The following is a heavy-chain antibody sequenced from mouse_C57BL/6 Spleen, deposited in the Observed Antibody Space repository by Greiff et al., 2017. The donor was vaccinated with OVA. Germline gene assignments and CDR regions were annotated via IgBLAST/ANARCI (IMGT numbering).Heavy chain of an antibody. CDR2: IRNKANNPAT. J-gene: IGHJ2*01. Sequence: EVKLVESGGGLVQPGGSMKLSCAASGFTFSDAWMDWVRQSPEKGLEWVAEIRNKANNPATYYAESVKGRFTISRDDSKSSVYLQMNSLRAEDTGIYYCTMGPYYDLDYWGQGTTLTVSS. D-gene: IGHD2-4*01. CDR1: GFTFSDAW. CDR3: TMGPYYDLDY. V-gene: IGHV6-6*01.